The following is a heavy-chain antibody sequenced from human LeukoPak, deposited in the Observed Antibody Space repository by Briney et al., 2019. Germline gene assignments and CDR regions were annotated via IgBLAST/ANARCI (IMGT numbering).Heavy chain of an antibody. J-gene: IGHJ4*02. Sequence: PSETLSLTCTVSGGSISSGSYYWSWIRQPAGKGLEWIGRIYTSGSTNYNPSLKSRVTISVDTSKNQFSLKLSSVTAADTAVYYCARDGGSGWWGYYFDYWGQGTLVTVSS. D-gene: IGHD6-19*01. CDR3: ARDGGSGWWGYYFDY. CDR2: IYTSGST. CDR1: GGSISSGSYY. V-gene: IGHV4-61*02.